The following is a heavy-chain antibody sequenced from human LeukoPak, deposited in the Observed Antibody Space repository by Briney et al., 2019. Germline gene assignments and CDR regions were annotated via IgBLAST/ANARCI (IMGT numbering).Heavy chain of an antibody. CDR3: ARDRGGSGYYYYYQYMDV. J-gene: IGHJ6*03. V-gene: IGHV1-18*01. CDR1: GDSFSSYG. Sequence: ASVKVSCKTSGDSFSSYGISWVRQAPGQGLEWMGWISAYNGNTNYAQKLQGRVTMTTDTYTSTAYMELRSLRSDDTAVYYCARDRGGSGYYYYYQYMDVWGKGTTVTVSS. D-gene: IGHD3-22*01. CDR2: ISAYNGNT.